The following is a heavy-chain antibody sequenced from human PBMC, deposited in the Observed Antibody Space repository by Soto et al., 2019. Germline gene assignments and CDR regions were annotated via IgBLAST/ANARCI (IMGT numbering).Heavy chain of an antibody. CDR2: IYYSGST. V-gene: IGHV4-31*03. Sequence: SETLSLTCSVFGGSISSGGYYWSWIRQHPGKGLEWIGYIYYSGSTYYNPSLKSRVTISVDTSKNQFSLKLSSVTAAATAVYYCARVARGLRSDWFDPWGQGTRVTVAS. J-gene: IGHJ5*02. D-gene: IGHD5-12*01. CDR3: ARVARGLRSDWFDP. CDR1: GGSISSGGYY.